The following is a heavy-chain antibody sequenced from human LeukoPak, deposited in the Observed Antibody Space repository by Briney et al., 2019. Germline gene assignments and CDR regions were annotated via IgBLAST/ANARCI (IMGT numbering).Heavy chain of an antibody. CDR3: ARASMVRGVTNWFDP. CDR1: GFTFGDYA. CDR2: ISSSSSYI. Sequence: PGGSLRLSCAASGFTFGDYALSWVRQAPGKGLEWVSFISSSSSYIYYADSVKGRFTISRDNAKNSLYLQMNSLRAEDTAVYYCARASMVRGVTNWFDPWGQGTLVTVSS. V-gene: IGHV3-21*01. J-gene: IGHJ5*02. D-gene: IGHD3-10*01.